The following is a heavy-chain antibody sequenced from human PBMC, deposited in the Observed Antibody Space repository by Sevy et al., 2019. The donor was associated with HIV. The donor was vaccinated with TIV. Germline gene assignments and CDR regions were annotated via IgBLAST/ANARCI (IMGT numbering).Heavy chain of an antibody. CDR3: ARDVGNVVVVPAPVGWFDR. CDR2: IMTVFGTT. D-gene: IGHD2-2*01. Sequence: ASVKFSCKASGDTFTSSGINWVRQAPGQGPEWMGGIMTVFGTTHYAQRFQGRVTIIADKSTSTVYMELRSLRSEDTAVYYCARDVGNVVVVPAPVGWFDRWGQGTLVTVSS. J-gene: IGHJ5*02. V-gene: IGHV1-69*06. CDR1: GDTFTSSG.